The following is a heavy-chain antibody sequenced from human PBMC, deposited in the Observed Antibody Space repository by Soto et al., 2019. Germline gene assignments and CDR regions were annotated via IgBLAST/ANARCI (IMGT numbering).Heavy chain of an antibody. D-gene: IGHD1-7*01. Sequence: PGGSLRLSCAASGFTFRDSYMTWIRQAPGKGPEWISYISGSGTYTDYADSVRGRFSVSRDNAKNSVYLQMNSLRVEDTGVYYCARDGFELRGGHPSGLDVCGLLTTVTVSS. V-gene: IGHV3-11*06. CDR3: ARDGFELRGGHPSGLDV. CDR2: ISGSGTYT. J-gene: IGHJ6*02. CDR1: GFTFRDSY.